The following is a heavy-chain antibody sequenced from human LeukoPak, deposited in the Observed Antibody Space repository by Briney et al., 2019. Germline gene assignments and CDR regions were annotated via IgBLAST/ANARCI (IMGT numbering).Heavy chain of an antibody. CDR2: IYYSGST. V-gene: IGHV4-39*01. CDR3: ASSLAVAAFDY. D-gene: IGHD6-19*01. Sequence: SETLSLTCTVSGGPISSSSYYWGWIRRPPGKGLEWIGSIYYSGSTYYHPSLKSQVTISVDTSKNQFSLKLSSVTAADTAVYYCASSLAVAAFDYWGQGTLVTVSS. CDR1: GGPISSSSYY. J-gene: IGHJ4*02.